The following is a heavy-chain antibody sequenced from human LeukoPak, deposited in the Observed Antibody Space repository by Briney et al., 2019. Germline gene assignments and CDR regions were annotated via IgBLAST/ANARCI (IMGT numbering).Heavy chain of an antibody. CDR2: IYHSGST. J-gene: IGHJ5*02. Sequence: SETLSLTCTVSGYSISSGYYWGWIRQPPGKGLEWIGSIYHSGSTYYNPSLKSRVTISVDTSKNQFSLKLSSVTAADTAVYYCASVSSRAWFDPWGQGTLVTVSS. V-gene: IGHV4-38-2*02. CDR3: ASVSSRAWFDP. CDR1: GYSISSGYY. D-gene: IGHD6-13*01.